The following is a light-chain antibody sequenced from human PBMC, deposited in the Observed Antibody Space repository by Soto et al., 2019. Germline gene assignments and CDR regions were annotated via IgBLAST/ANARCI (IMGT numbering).Light chain of an antibody. CDR1: QSVSSD. CDR3: QQYNNWDRTT. J-gene: IGKJ1*01. CDR2: GAS. V-gene: IGKV3D-15*01. Sequence: EIVMTQSPDTLSVSPGETTTLSCRASQSVSSDLAWYQQKPGRAPRLLIYGASTRATGIPARFIGSVSGTDFTLTISSLQSEDFAVYFCQQYNNWDRTTFGQGTKVEI.